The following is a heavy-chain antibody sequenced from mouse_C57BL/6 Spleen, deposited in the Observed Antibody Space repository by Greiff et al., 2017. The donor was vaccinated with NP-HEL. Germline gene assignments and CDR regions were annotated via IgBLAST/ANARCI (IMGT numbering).Heavy chain of an antibody. J-gene: IGHJ2*01. CDR2: IDPSDSYT. CDR3: ARRVYYGSSFIDY. CDR1: GYTFTSYW. Sequence: QVQLQQPGAELVMPGASVKLSCKASGYTFTSYWMHWVKQRPGQGLEWIGEIDPSDSYTNYNQKFKGKSTLTVDKSSSTAYMQLSSLTSEDSAVYDCARRVYYGSSFIDYWGQGTTLTVSS. D-gene: IGHD1-1*01. V-gene: IGHV1-69*01.